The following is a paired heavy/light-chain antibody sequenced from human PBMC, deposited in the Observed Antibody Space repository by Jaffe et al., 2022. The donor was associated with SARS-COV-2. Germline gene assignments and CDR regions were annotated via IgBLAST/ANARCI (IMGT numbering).Light chain of an antibody. CDR1: QSVRSY. J-gene: IGKJ4*01. Sequence: EIVLTQSPATLSLSPGERATLSCRASQSVRSYLAWYQQKPGQAPRLLIYDTSNRATGIPARFSGSGSGTDFTLTISSLEPEDFAVYYCQQRSSWPPLTFGGGTRVEFK. CDR3: QQRSSWPPLT. V-gene: IGKV3-11*01. CDR2: DTS.
Heavy chain of an antibody. D-gene: IGHD3-16*01. CDR2: IFYNGDT. CDR1: GDSITSGTYF. CDR3: ARHADRGTGDYAFHM. Sequence: QLQLQESGPGLVKPSETLSLTCTVSGDSITSGTYFWGWIRQPPGKGLEWIGSIFYNGDTYYNPPLKSRVTISVDTSKNQFSLRLDSVTAADTAVYFCARHADRGTGDYAFHMWGQGTVVTVSS. J-gene: IGHJ3*02. V-gene: IGHV4-39*01.